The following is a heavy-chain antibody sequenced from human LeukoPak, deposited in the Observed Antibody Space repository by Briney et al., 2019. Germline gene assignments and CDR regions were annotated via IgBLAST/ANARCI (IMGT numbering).Heavy chain of an antibody. V-gene: IGHV1-2*02. CDR3: ASAVRAHDTNWFDP. D-gene: IGHD1-1*01. Sequence: ASVKVTCKASGYTFTGYYMHWVRQAPGQGLEWMGWINPNSGGTNYAQKFQGRVTMTRDTSISTAYMELSRLRSDDTAVYCCASAVRAHDTNWFDPWGQGTLITVSS. J-gene: IGHJ5*02. CDR1: GYTFTGYY. CDR2: INPNSGGT.